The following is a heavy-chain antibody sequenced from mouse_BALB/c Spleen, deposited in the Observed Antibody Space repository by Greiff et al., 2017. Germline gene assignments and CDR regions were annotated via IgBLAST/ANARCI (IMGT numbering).Heavy chain of an antibody. V-gene: IGHV5-6-3*01. J-gene: IGHJ1*01. Sequence: EVMLVESGGGLVQPGGSLKLSCAASGFTFSSYGMSWVRQTPDKRLELVATINSNGGSTYYPDSVKGRFTISRDNSKNTLYLQMSSLKSEDTAMYYCARGYGYYWYFDVWGAGTTVTVSS. D-gene: IGHD1-2*01. CDR1: GFTFSSYG. CDR2: INSNGGST. CDR3: ARGYGYYWYFDV.